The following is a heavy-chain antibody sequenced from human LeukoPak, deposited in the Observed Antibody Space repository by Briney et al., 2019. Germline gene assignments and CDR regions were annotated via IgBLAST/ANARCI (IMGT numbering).Heavy chain of an antibody. CDR2: IWYDGSNK. V-gene: IGHV3-33*01. CDR3: ARDYLDWYFDL. Sequence: PGRSLRLSCAASGFTFSSYGMHWVRQAPGKGLEWVAVIWYDGSNKYYADSVRGRFTIPRDNSKNTLYLQMNSLRAEDTAVYYCARDYLDWYFDLRGRGTLVTVSS. J-gene: IGHJ2*01. CDR1: GFTFSSYG.